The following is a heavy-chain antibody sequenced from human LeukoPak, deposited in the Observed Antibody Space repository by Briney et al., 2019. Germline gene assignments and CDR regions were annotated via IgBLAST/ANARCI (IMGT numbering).Heavy chain of an antibody. CDR1: GYTFTGYY. V-gene: IGHV1-2*02. J-gene: IGHJ6*03. CDR3: ARDGCTNGVCYNAYYYYYMDV. Sequence: ASVKVSCKASGYTFTGYYMHWVRQAPGQGLEWMGWINPNSGGTNYAQKLQGRVTMTTDTSTSTAYMELRSLRSDDTAVYYCARDGCTNGVCYNAYYYYYMDVWGKGTTVTVSS. D-gene: IGHD2-8*01. CDR2: INPNSGGT.